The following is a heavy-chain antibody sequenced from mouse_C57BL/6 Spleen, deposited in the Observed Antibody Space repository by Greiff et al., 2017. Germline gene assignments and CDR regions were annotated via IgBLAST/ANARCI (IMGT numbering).Heavy chain of an antibody. J-gene: IGHJ3*01. CDR3: ASYGSSYGWFAY. V-gene: IGHV1-69*01. CDR1: GYTFTSYW. CDR2: IDPSDSYT. D-gene: IGHD1-1*01. Sequence: QVQLQQPGAELVMPGASVKLSCKASGYTFTSYWMHWVKQRPGQGLEWIGEIDPSDSYTNYNQKFKGKSTLTVDKSSSTAYMQLSSLTSEDSAVYDCASYGSSYGWFAYWGQGTLVTVSA.